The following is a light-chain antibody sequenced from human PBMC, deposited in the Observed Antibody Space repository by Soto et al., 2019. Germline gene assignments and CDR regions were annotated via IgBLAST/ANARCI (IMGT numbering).Light chain of an antibody. CDR3: QQRSDWDT. CDR1: QSVSSSY. V-gene: IGKV3D-20*02. J-gene: IGKJ1*01. CDR2: GAS. Sequence: VWTQCPGTLSLSPGERATLSCRASQSVSSSYLAWYQQNPGQAPRLLIYGASSRATGIPDRFSGSGSGTDFPLTISRLEPDDFAVYYCQQRSDWDTFGPGTKVDIK.